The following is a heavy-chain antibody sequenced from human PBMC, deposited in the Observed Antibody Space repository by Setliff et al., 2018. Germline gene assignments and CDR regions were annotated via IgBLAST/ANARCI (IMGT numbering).Heavy chain of an antibody. V-gene: IGHV4-39*07. Sequence: SETLSLTCTVSGGSISSGGYYWSWIRQHPGKGLEWIGSIYYSGSTYYNPSLKSRVTISVDTSKNQFSLKLGSVAAADTAVYYCARTLYDYDILTGPGYYFDYWGQGTLVTVSS. D-gene: IGHD3-9*01. J-gene: IGHJ4*02. CDR1: GGSISSGGYY. CDR2: IYYSGST. CDR3: ARTLYDYDILTGPGYYFDY.